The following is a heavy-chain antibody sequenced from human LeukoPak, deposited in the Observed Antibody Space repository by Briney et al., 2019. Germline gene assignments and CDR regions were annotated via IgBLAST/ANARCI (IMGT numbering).Heavy chain of an antibody. D-gene: IGHD3-9*01. J-gene: IGHJ3*02. CDR1: GYTLTELS. V-gene: IGHV1-24*01. CDR3: ATGLVALLRWAFDI. Sequence: ASVKVPCKVSGYTLTELSMHWVRQAPGKGLEWMGGFDPEDGETIYAQKFQGRVTMTEDTSTDTAYMELSSLRSEDTAVYYCATGLVALLRWAFDIWGQGTMVTVSS. CDR2: FDPEDGET.